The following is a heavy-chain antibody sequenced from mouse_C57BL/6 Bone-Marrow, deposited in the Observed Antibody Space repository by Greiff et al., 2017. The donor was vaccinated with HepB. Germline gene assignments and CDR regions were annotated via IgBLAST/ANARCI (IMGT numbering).Heavy chain of an antibody. D-gene: IGHD4-1*01. Sequence: EVQLQQSGPVLVKPGASVKMSCKASGYTFTDYYMNWVKQSHGKSLEWIGVINPYNGGTSYNQKFKGKATLTVDKSSSTAYMELNSLTSEDSAVYYCAREGLTGRRLDYWGQGTTLTVSS. V-gene: IGHV1-19*01. CDR2: INPYNGGT. J-gene: IGHJ2*01. CDR1: GYTFTDYY. CDR3: AREGLTGRRLDY.